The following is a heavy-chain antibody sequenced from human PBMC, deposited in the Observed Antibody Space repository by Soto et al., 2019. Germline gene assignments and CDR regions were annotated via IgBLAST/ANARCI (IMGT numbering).Heavy chain of an antibody. Sequence: SVKVSCKSSGDTFSSYAISWVRQAPGQGLEWMGGIIPMLGTPSYAQKFQDRVTITADKFTSTAYMELSGLRSEDTAVYYCAKEKSRYDRSGYYRPDYWG. CDR1: GDTFSSYA. D-gene: IGHD3-22*01. J-gene: IGHJ4*01. CDR3: AKEKSRYDRSGYYRPDY. V-gene: IGHV1-69*10. CDR2: IIPMLGTP.